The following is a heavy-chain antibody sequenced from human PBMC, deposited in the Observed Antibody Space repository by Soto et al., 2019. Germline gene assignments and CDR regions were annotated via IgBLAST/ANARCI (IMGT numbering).Heavy chain of an antibody. CDR1: GFTFSSYA. Sequence: GGSLRLSCAASGFTFSSYAMNWVRQAPGRGLEWVAVISYDGSNKYYADSVKGRFTISRDNSKNTLYLQMNSLRAEDTAVYYCARDPKPTIHWGQGTLVTGSS. CDR2: ISYDGSNK. CDR3: ARDPKPTIH. D-gene: IGHD1-1*01. V-gene: IGHV3-30-3*01. J-gene: IGHJ4*02.